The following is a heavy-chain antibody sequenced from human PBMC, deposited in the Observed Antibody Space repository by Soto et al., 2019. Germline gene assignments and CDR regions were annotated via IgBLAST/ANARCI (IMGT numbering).Heavy chain of an antibody. Sequence: GASVQDSFTAFGYTFTSYRISWVRQPPGQGLEWMGWISAYNGNTNYAQKLQGRVTMTTDTSTSTAYMELRSLRSDDTAVYYCARDSGSGWLSFDYWGQGTLVTAPQ. CDR2: ISAYNGNT. V-gene: IGHV1-18*04. D-gene: IGHD6-19*01. CDR3: ARDSGSGWLSFDY. J-gene: IGHJ4*02. CDR1: GYTFTSYR.